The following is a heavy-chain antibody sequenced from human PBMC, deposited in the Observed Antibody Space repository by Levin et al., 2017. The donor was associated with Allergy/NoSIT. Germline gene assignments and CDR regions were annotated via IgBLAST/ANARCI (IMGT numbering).Heavy chain of an antibody. D-gene: IGHD3-10*01. Sequence: AASVKVSCKASGGTFSSYAISWVRQAPGQGLEWMGGIIPIFGTANYAQKFQGRVTITADKSTSTAYMELSSLRSEDTAVYYCARDPNYYGSGMSDYWGQGTLVTVSS. CDR2: IIPIFGTA. CDR3: ARDPNYYGSGMSDY. J-gene: IGHJ4*02. CDR1: GGTFSSYA. V-gene: IGHV1-69*06.